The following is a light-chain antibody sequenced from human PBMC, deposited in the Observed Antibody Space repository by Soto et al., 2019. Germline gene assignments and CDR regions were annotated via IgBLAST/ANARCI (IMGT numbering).Light chain of an antibody. Sequence: GERATLSCMDSQSVSNNYLAWYQQKPGQAPRLLIYGASNRATGIPDRFSGSGSGTDFTLTISRLEPEDFAVYYCQQCGSLPGTFGQGTKVDIK. CDR2: GAS. CDR1: QSVSNNY. J-gene: IGKJ1*01. CDR3: QQCGSLPGT. V-gene: IGKV3-20*01.